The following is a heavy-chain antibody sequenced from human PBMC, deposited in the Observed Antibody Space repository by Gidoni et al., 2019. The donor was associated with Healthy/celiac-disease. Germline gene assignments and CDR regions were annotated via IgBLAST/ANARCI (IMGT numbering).Heavy chain of an antibody. CDR3: AKGLPGVGDSSGDVILN. V-gene: IGHV3-23*01. D-gene: IGHD3-22*01. CDR2: ISGSGGSK. Sequence: VQLLESGGGLVQPGGSLRLSCAASGFTFSSYAMRWVRQAPGKGLEWVSAISGSGGSKYYADSVKGRFTISRDNSKNTLYLQMNSLRAEDTAVYYCAKGLPGVGDSSGDVILNWGQGTLVTVSS. CDR1: GFTFSSYA. J-gene: IGHJ4*02.